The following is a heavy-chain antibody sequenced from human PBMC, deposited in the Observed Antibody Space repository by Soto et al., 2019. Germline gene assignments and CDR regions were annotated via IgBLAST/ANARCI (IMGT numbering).Heavy chain of an antibody. CDR3: ARGQSSLLLDC. J-gene: IGHJ4*02. Sequence: QVQLQQWGAGLLKPSETLSLTCAVYGGSFSGYYWSWIRQPPGKGLEWIGEINHSGSTNYNPSLKSRVTISVDTSKNQFSLKLSSLTAADTAVYYCARGQSSLLLDCWGQGVLVTVSS. CDR1: GGSFSGYY. CDR2: INHSGST. D-gene: IGHD2-8*02. V-gene: IGHV4-34*01.